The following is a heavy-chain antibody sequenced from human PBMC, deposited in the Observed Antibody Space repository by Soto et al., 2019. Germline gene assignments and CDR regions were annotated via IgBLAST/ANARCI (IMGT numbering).Heavy chain of an antibody. J-gene: IGHJ4*02. CDR1: GFTFSDYY. V-gene: IGHV3-11*01. CDR2: ISPSGGTI. Sequence: QVQLEDSGGGLVKPGGSLRLSCAASGFTFSDYYMSWVCQAPGKGVVWVSYISPSGGTIYHADSVKGRFTISRDNAKNSLSLQMNSLTAEDTAVYYCARLGLFDYWGQGTLVTVSS. CDR3: ARLGLFDY. D-gene: IGHD7-27*01.